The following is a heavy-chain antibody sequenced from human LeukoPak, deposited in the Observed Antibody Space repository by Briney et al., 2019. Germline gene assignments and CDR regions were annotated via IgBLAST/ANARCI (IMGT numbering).Heavy chain of an antibody. CDR1: GGSIRSCY. Sequence: SETLSLTCTVSGGSIRSCYWSWIRQPAGGGLQWIGRIYASGSTTYNPTLKSRVTMSLDTSKTQFSLRLTSVTAADTAVYYCARDSGTTGEVKFDPWGQGTLVTVSS. CDR2: IYASGST. D-gene: IGHD3-10*01. J-gene: IGHJ5*02. V-gene: IGHV4-4*07. CDR3: ARDSGTTGEVKFDP.